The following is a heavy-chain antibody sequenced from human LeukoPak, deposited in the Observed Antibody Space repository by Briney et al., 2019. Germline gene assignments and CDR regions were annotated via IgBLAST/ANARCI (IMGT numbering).Heavy chain of an antibody. CDR1: GYTFAGYY. CDR3: AREVETYDFWSDNP. V-gene: IGHV1-2*02. D-gene: IGHD3-3*01. Sequence: ASVKVSCKASGYTFAGYYMHWVRQAPGQGLEWMGWINPNSGGTNYAQKFQGRVTMTRDTSISTAYMELSRLRSDDTAVYYCAREVETYDFWSDNPWGQGTLVTVSS. CDR2: INPNSGGT. J-gene: IGHJ5*02.